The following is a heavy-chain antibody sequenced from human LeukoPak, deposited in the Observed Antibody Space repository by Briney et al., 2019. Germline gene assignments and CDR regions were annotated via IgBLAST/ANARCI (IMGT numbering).Heavy chain of an antibody. CDR3: ARFKTPYYYYYMDV. CDR1: GYTFTGYY. CDR2: INPNSGGT. Sequence: ASVKVSCKASGYTFTGYYMHWVRQAPGQGLEWMGWINPNSGGTNYAQKFQGRVTMTRDTSISTAYMELSSLRSEDTAVYYCARFKTPYYYYYMDVWGKGTTVTISS. J-gene: IGHJ6*03. V-gene: IGHV1-2*02.